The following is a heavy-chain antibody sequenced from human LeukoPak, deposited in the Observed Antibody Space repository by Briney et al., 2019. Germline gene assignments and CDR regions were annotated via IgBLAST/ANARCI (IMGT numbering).Heavy chain of an antibody. Sequence: SETLSLTCSVSGGSIRNGGYFWSWIRQHPGEGLEWIGSRYYTGSPFYNPSLKGRISISIDTSQNQFSLRLDSVTAADTAVFYCGRRDSSGWSFRYNDWGQETLVTVSS. J-gene: IGHJ4*02. CDR2: RYYTGSP. CDR1: GGSIRNGGYF. D-gene: IGHD6-19*01. CDR3: GRRDSSGWSFRYND. V-gene: IGHV4-31*03.